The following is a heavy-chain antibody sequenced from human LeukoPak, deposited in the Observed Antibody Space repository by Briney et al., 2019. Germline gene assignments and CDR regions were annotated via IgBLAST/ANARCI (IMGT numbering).Heavy chain of an antibody. Sequence: SQTLSLTCTVSGASISSYYWSWVRQPPGKGLEWIGYKYYSGRTNYNPSLKSRVTISVDTSKNQFSLKLSSVTAADSAVYYCARGGYTYGFDAFDIWGQGTMVTVSS. CDR1: GASISSYY. CDR3: ARGGYTYGFDAFDI. V-gene: IGHV4-59*01. J-gene: IGHJ3*02. CDR2: KYYSGRT. D-gene: IGHD5-18*01.